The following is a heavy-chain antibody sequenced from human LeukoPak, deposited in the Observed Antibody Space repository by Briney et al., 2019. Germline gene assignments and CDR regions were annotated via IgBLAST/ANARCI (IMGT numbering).Heavy chain of an antibody. J-gene: IGHJ5*02. V-gene: IGHV1-2*06. CDR2: INPNSGGT. CDR1: GYTLTAYY. D-gene: IGHD2-15*01. Sequence: GASVKVSCKASGYTLTAYYIYWVRQAPGQGVEWMGRINPNSGGTDYAQNFQGRVTMTRDTSISTAYMELSRLRSDDTAVCYCARGYCSGGTCYLVENWLDPWGQGTLVTVSS. CDR3: ARGYCSGGTCYLVENWLDP.